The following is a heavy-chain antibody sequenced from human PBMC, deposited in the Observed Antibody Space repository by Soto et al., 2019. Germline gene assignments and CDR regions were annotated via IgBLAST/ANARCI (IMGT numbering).Heavy chain of an antibody. V-gene: IGHV3-48*02. CDR3: AIDRGGLERRKDAFDI. CDR2: ISSSSSTI. D-gene: IGHD1-1*01. CDR1: GFTFSSYS. Sequence: GGSLRLSCAASGFTFSSYSMNWVRQAPGKGLEWGSYISSSSSTIYYADSVKGRFTISRDNAKNSLYLQMNSLRDEDTAVYYCAIDRGGLERRKDAFDIWGQGTMVTVSS. J-gene: IGHJ3*02.